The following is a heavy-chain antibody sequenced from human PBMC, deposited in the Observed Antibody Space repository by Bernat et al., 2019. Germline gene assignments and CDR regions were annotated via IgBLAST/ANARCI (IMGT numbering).Heavy chain of an antibody. D-gene: IGHD6-19*01. CDR3: ARDHVVVAVVGTEFDN. Sequence: QVQLVESGGGVVQPGRSLRLSCAASGFTFSSYGMHWVRQAPGKGLEWVAVIWYDGSNKYYADSVKGRFTISRDNSKNTLYLQMNSLRAEDKDVYYCARDHVVVAVVGTEFDNWGQGTLVSVS. J-gene: IGHJ4*02. CDR2: IWYDGSNK. V-gene: IGHV3-33*01. CDR1: GFTFSSYG.